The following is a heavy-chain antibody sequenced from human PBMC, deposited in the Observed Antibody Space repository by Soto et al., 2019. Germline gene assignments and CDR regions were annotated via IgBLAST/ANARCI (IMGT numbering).Heavy chain of an antibody. CDR3: ARDPGGYFDLLPKYYFDY. J-gene: IGHJ4*02. CDR2: ISYDGSNK. CDR1: GFTFSSYA. Sequence: GGSLRLSCAASGFTFSSYAMHWVRQAPGKGLEWVAVISYDGSNKYYADSVKGRFTISRDNSKNTLYLQMNSLRAEDTAVYYCARDPGGYFDLLPKYYFDYWGQGTLVTVSS. V-gene: IGHV3-30-3*01. D-gene: IGHD3-9*01.